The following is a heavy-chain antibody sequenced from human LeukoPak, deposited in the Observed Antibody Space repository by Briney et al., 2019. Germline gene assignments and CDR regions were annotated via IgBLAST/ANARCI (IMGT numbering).Heavy chain of an antibody. CDR2: ISSSGSTI. CDR3: ARDRGLVVLAY. D-gene: IGHD3-22*01. V-gene: IGHV3-48*03. Sequence: PGGSLRLSCAASGFTFSSYEMNWVRQAPGKGLEWVSYISSSGSTIYYADSVKGRFTISRDNAKNSLYLQMNSLRAEDTAVYYCARDRGLVVLAYWGQGTLVTVSS. J-gene: IGHJ4*02. CDR1: GFTFSSYE.